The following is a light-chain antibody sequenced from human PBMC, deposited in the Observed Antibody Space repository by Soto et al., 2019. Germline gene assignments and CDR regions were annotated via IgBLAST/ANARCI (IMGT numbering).Light chain of an antibody. CDR3: QQSYSTPRT. V-gene: IGKV1-39*01. Sequence: DIQITQSPSSRSASVGDRVTITCRASQSIRSYLNWYQQKPGKAPKLLIYAASSLHSGVPSRFSGSGAGTDFTLTISSLQPEDFATDYCQQSYSTPRTFGQGTKVDIK. CDR2: AAS. CDR1: QSIRSY. J-gene: IGKJ1*01.